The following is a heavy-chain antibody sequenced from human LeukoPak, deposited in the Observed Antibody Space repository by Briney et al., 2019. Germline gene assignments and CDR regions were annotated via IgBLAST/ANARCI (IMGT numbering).Heavy chain of an antibody. J-gene: IGHJ4*02. CDR2: IRQDGTEK. Sequence: GGSLRLSCAASGFTFSSYWMSWVRQAPGKGLEWVANIRQDGTEKYFVDSVEGRFIISRDNAKNSLYLQMNSLRAEDTAVYYCARIHTTFFDYWGQGTLVTVSS. CDR3: ARIHTTFFDY. V-gene: IGHV3-7*03. D-gene: IGHD1-1*01. CDR1: GFTFSSYW.